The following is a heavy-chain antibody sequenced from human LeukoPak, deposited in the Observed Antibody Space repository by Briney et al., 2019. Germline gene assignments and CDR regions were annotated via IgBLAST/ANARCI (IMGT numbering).Heavy chain of an antibody. CDR1: GFTFSSYS. D-gene: IGHD6-19*01. CDR3: ARDSYSSGWYRIPPY. J-gene: IGHJ4*02. V-gene: IGHV3-48*04. Sequence: GGSLRLSCVASGFTFSSYSVNWVRQAPGKGLQWISYISSSSNTIYYADSAKGRFTISRDNAKNSLYLQMNSLRAEDTAVYYCARDSYSSGWYRIPPYWGQGTLVTVSS. CDR2: ISSSSNTI.